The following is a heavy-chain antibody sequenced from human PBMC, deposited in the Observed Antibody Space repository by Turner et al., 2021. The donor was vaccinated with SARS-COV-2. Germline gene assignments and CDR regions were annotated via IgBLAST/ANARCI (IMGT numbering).Heavy chain of an antibody. D-gene: IGHD6-19*01. Sequence: QVQLVQSGAEVKKPGASVKVSCKVSGYSLTELSMHWVRQAPGKGLEWVGGFDPEDGETIYAQKFQGRVTMTEDTSTDTAYMKLSSLRSEDTAVYYCATGVAVAGTPSEYYYYYGMDVWGQGTTVTVSS. V-gene: IGHV1-24*01. J-gene: IGHJ6*02. CDR3: ATGVAVAGTPSEYYYYYGMDV. CDR2: FDPEDGET. CDR1: GYSLTELS.